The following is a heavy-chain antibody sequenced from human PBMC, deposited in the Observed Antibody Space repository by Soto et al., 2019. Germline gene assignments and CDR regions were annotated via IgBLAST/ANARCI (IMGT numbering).Heavy chain of an antibody. CDR2: IYYSGST. V-gene: IGHV4-39*01. D-gene: IGHD4-17*01. CDR3: ARHCLPYGDYLLYSINYGMDV. Sequence: SETLSLTCTVSGGSISSSSYYWGWIRQPPGKGLEWIGSIYYSGSTYYNPSLKSRVTISVDTSKNQFSLKLSSVTAADTAVYYCARHCLPYGDYLLYSINYGMDVWGQGTTVTVSS. CDR1: GGSISSSSYY. J-gene: IGHJ6*02.